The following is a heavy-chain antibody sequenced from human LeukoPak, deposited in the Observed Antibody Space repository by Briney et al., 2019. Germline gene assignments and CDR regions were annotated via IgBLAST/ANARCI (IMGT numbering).Heavy chain of an antibody. CDR3: ATPHYATAYYYDSSGYFY. D-gene: IGHD3-22*01. J-gene: IGHJ4*02. V-gene: IGHV5-51*01. Sequence: GESPKISCKGSGYNFSGYWIAWVRQMAGKGLEWMGIIYPADSDTRLSPSFQGQVTISADKSITPAYLQWSSLKASDTAMYYCATPHYATAYYYDSSGYFYWGQGTLVTVSS. CDR1: GYNFSGYW. CDR2: IYPADSDT.